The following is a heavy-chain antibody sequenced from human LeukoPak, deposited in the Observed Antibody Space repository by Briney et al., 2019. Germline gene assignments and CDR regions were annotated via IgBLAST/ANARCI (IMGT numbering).Heavy chain of an antibody. CDR3: ARGLVRVPAAIFY. J-gene: IGHJ4*02. Sequence: GGSLRLSCAASGFTFSSYWMHWVRQAPGKGLVWVSRINSDGSGTSYADSVKGRFTISRDNAKNTLYLQMNSLRAEDTAVYYCARGLVRVPAAIFYWGQGTLVTVSS. D-gene: IGHD2-2*01. CDR2: INSDGSGT. CDR1: GFTFSSYW. V-gene: IGHV3-74*01.